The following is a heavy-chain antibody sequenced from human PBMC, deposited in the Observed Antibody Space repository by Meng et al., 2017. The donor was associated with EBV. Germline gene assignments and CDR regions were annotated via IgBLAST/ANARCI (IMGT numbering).Heavy chain of an antibody. D-gene: IGHD3-22*01. J-gene: IGHJ5*02. Sequence: QVQLVQYGAEVKKPGASVKVSCKASGYTFTSYDINWVRQATGQGLEWMGWMNPNSGNTGYAQKFQGRVTMTRNTSISTAYMELSSLRSEDSAVYYCARGPYYYDSSGYYYGEFDPWGQGTLVTVSS. CDR1: GYTFTSYD. CDR2: MNPNSGNT. CDR3: ARGPYYYDSSGYYYGEFDP. V-gene: IGHV1-8*01.